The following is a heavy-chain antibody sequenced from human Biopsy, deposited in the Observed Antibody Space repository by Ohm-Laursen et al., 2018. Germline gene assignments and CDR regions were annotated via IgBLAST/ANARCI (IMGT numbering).Heavy chain of an antibody. D-gene: IGHD6-19*01. V-gene: IGHV1-46*01. J-gene: IGHJ4*02. Sequence: SVTVSCTASGYSFTSYYMHWVRQAPGQGLEWMGMINPSGSTTSYPQIFQGRVTMTRDTSKSTVYMELSSLRSADTAVYFCARNTGWYGDLYYFDYWGQGTLVTVSS. CDR2: INPSGSTT. CDR1: GYSFTSYY. CDR3: ARNTGWYGDLYYFDY.